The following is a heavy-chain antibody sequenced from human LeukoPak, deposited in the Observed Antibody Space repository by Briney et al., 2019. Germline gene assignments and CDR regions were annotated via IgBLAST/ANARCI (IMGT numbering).Heavy chain of an antibody. Sequence: SSETLSLTCTVSGGSVSSYSWSWIRQPPGKGLELIGYISYSGSTNYNPSLKSRVTISVDTSKNQFSLRVTSVTAADTAVYYCSRGRASYDFWSASDDWGQGTLVIVSS. CDR2: ISYSGST. CDR1: GGSVSSYS. D-gene: IGHD3-3*01. V-gene: IGHV4-59*02. J-gene: IGHJ4*02. CDR3: SRGRASYDFWSASDD.